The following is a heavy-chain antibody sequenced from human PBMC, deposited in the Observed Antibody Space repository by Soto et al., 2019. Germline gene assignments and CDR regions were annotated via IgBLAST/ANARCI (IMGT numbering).Heavy chain of an antibody. J-gene: IGHJ3*02. V-gene: IGHV4-31*03. CDR3: ASMMLKRAFDI. CDR1: GGSISSCCYY. Sequence: SETLALTFTVSGGSISSCCYYWSWIRQHPGKGLEWIGYIYYSGSTYYNPSLKSRVTISVDTSKNQFSLKLSSVTAADTAVYYCASMMLKRAFDIWGQGTMVTVSS. CDR2: IYYSGST. D-gene: IGHD3-16*01.